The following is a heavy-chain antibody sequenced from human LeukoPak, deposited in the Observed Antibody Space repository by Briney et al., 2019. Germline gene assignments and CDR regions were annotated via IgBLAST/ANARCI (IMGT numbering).Heavy chain of an antibody. Sequence: AGGSLRLSCAASGFTFSSHWMRWVRQAPGKGLEWVANIKQGGSEKYYVDSVKGRFTISRDNAKNSLHLQMNSLRAEDTAVYYCARGSRYYYDSSAIDYWGQGTLVTVSS. CDR1: GFTFSSHW. CDR3: ARGSRYYYDSSAIDY. CDR2: IKQGGSEK. D-gene: IGHD3-22*01. V-gene: IGHV3-7*02. J-gene: IGHJ4*02.